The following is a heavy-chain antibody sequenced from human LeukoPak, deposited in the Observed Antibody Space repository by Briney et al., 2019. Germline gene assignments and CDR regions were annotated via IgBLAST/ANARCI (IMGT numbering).Heavy chain of an antibody. D-gene: IGHD4/OR15-4a*01. CDR2: ISYDGSGK. CDR3: ARDGAFSPANCADY. CDR1: GFTFSTYA. J-gene: IGHJ4*02. Sequence: GGSLRVSCAASGFTFSTYAMHWVRQAPGKGLEWVALISYDGSGKYYPDSVKGRFTIFRDNSKNTLYLHMNSLRAEDTAVYYCARDGAFSPANCADYWGGGTLDTVSS. V-gene: IGHV3-30-3*01.